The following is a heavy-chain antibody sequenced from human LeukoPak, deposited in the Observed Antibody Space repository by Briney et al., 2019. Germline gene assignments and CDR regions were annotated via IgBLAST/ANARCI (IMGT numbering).Heavy chain of an antibody. J-gene: IGHJ4*02. CDR2: ISSSGSTR. V-gene: IGHV3-48*03. D-gene: IGHD6-6*01. CDR3: AREASSSGFDY. CDR1: GFTFSSYE. Sequence: PGGSLRLSCAASGFTFSSYEMNWVRQAPGKGLEWVSYISSSGSTRDYADSVKGRFTISRDNAKNSLYLQTNSLRAEDTAVYYCAREASSSGFDYWGQGTLVTVSS.